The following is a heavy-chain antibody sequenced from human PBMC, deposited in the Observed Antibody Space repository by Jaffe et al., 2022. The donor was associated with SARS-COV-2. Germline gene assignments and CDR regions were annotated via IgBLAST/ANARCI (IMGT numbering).Heavy chain of an antibody. CDR1: GFTFSGHS. Sequence: EVQLVESGGGLVKPGGSLRLSCAASGFTFSGHSMNWVRQAPGKGLEWVSSISTSSTYIYYADSVKGRFTISRDNAKNSLYLQMNSLRAEDTAVYYCARDRGSWGQLVGNDYWGQGTLVTVSS. CDR3: ARDRGSWGQLVGNDY. CDR2: ISTSSTYI. D-gene: IGHD6-6*01. V-gene: IGHV3-21*01. J-gene: IGHJ4*02.